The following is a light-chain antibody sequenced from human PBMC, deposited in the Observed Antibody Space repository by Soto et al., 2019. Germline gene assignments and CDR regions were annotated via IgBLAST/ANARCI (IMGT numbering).Light chain of an antibody. CDR2: AAF. Sequence: AIQMTQSPSSLSASVGDRVTITCRASQGIRDDLGWYQQKPGRAPNLLIYAAFSLQTGVPSRFSGSGSGTDFTLTISSLQPEDFASYYCQQSYSTPQTFGQGTRLEIK. CDR3: QQSYSTPQT. CDR1: QGIRDD. J-gene: IGKJ5*01. V-gene: IGKV1-6*01.